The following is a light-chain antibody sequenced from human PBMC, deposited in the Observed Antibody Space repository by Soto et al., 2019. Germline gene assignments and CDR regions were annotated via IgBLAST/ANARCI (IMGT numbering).Light chain of an antibody. J-gene: IGLJ1*01. CDR1: SSYVGGYSY. CDR3: SSYTRSNTYV. Sequence: LTKLASVYGVDVLAISISCTKTSSYVGGYSYVSWYQQHPGKAPQLMIYHVSDRPSGVSYRFSGSKSGSTASLTISGLQAEDEADYYYSSYTRSNTYVFGSGTKVTV. V-gene: IGLV2-14*01. CDR2: HVS.